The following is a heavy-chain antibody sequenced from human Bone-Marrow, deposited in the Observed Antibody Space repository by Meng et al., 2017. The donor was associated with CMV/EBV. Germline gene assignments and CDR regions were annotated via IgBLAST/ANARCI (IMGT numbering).Heavy chain of an antibody. CDR2: ISAYNGNT. CDR3: ARDPSPPFWSGYYTPYYGMDV. D-gene: IGHD3-3*01. V-gene: IGHV1-18*01. Sequence: ASATVSCKASGYTFTSYGISWVRQAPGQRLEWMGWISAYNGNTNYAQKLQGRVTMTTDTSTSTAYMELRSLRSEETAVYYCARDPSPPFWSGYYTPYYGMDVWGQGTTVTVSS. J-gene: IGHJ6*02. CDR1: GYTFTSYG.